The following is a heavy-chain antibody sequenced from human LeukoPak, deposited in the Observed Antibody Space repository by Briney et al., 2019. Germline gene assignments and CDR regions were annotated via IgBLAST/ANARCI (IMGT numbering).Heavy chain of an antibody. CDR3: ARDGYQGTYYYDSSGYPDAFDI. D-gene: IGHD3-22*01. CDR2: IYYSGST. Sequence: SETLSLTCTVSGGSISSYYWSWIRQPPRKGLEWIGYIYYSGSTNYNPSLKSRVTISVDTSKNQFSLKLSSVTAADTAVYYCARDGYQGTYYYDSSGYPDAFDIWGQGTMVTISS. V-gene: IGHV4-59*01. J-gene: IGHJ3*02. CDR1: GGSISSYY.